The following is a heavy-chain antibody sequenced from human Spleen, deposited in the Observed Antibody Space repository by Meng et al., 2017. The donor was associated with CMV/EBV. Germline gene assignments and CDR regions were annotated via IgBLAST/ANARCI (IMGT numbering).Heavy chain of an antibody. Sequence: LSLTCAASGFTFSDYYMSWIRQAPGKGLEWVSYISSSGSTIYYADSVKGRFTISRDNAKNSLYLQMNSLRAEDTAVYYCARKQTPSITGTTCGFDIWGQGTMVTVSS. CDR1: GFTFSDYY. J-gene: IGHJ3*02. V-gene: IGHV3-11*04. CDR3: ARKQTPSITGTTCGFDI. D-gene: IGHD1-7*01. CDR2: ISSSGSTI.